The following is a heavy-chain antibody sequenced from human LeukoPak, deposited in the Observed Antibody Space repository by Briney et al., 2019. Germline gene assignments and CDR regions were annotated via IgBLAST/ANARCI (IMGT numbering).Heavy chain of an antibody. J-gene: IGHJ4*02. D-gene: IGHD3-10*01. CDR2: IRSSSRTI. V-gene: IGHV3-48*01. CDR3: ARDGSGRVPEMSAPDY. CDR1: GFTFSSYS. Sequence: GGSLRLSCTASGFTFSSYSMNWVRQAPGKGLEWISYIRSSSRTIYYADSVKGRFTISRDNDKNSLYLQMNSLRAEDTAVYYCARDGSGRVPEMSAPDYWGQGTLVTVSS.